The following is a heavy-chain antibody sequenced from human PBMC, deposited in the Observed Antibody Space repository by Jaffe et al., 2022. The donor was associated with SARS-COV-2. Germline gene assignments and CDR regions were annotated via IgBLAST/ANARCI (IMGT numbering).Heavy chain of an antibody. CDR3: ARVLPLYCGGDCYQYYLDH. D-gene: IGHD2-21*02. Sequence: QVQLQESGPGLVKPSETLSLTCTVSGDSISTGTHYWTWIRQPPGKGLEWLGNVYYSGTTNYNPSLMSRVSMSVDLSKNQFSLKVTSVNAADTAVYFCARVLPLYCGGDCYQYYLDHWGRGTLVTVSS. V-gene: IGHV4-61*01. CDR2: VYYSGTT. CDR1: GDSISTGTHY. J-gene: IGHJ4*02.